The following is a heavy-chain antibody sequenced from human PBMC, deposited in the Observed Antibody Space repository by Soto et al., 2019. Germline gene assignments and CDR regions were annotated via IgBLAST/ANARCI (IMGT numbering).Heavy chain of an antibody. CDR3: AKGVTYYYDSSGYYLGWDYYYGMDV. J-gene: IGHJ6*02. CDR2: TSWNSGSI. D-gene: IGHD3-22*01. CDR1: GFTFDDYA. Sequence: HPGGSLRLSCAASGFTFDDYAMHWVRQAPGKGLEWVSGTSWNSGSIGYADSVKGRFTISRDNAKNSLYLQMNSLRAEDTALYYCAKGVTYYYDSSGYYLGWDYYYGMDVWGQGTTVTVSS. V-gene: IGHV3-9*01.